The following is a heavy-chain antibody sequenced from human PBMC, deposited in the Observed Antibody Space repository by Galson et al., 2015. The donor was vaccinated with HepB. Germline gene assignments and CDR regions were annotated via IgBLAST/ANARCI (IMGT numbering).Heavy chain of an antibody. D-gene: IGHD2-21*01. CDR2: INAGNGNT. CDR1: GYTFTSYA. CDR3: ARGPLLRDCGGDCYQEGWYFDL. V-gene: IGHV1-3*01. J-gene: IGHJ2*01. Sequence: SVKVSCKASGYTFTSYAMHWVRQAPGQRLEWMGWINAGNGNTKYSQKFQGRVTITRDTSASTAYMELSSLRSEDTAVYYCARGPLLRDCGGDCYQEGWYFDLWGRGTLVTVSS.